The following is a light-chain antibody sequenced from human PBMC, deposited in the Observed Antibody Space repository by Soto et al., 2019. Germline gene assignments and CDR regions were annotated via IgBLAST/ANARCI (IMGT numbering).Light chain of an antibody. V-gene: IGKV1-5*01. J-gene: IGKJ2*01. Sequence: DIKMTQSPYTLSASVGDRVTITCRASQSISSWLAWYQQKPGKAPKLLIYDASSLESGVPSRFSGSGSGTEFTLTISSLQPDDFATYYCQQYNSYSYTFGQGTKVDIK. CDR1: QSISSW. CDR2: DAS. CDR3: QQYNSYSYT.